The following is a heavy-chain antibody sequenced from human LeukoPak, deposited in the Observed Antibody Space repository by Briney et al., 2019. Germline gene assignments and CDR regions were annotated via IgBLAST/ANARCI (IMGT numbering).Heavy chain of an antibody. J-gene: IGHJ4*02. D-gene: IGHD3-16*01. V-gene: IGHV1-2*02. CDR3: SRGSGISFGGIDY. CDR1: GYTFTGYY. CDR2: IHPKSGDT. Sequence: WASVKVSCKASGYTFTGYYLHWVRQAPGQGLEWMGWIHPKSGDTHYAQKFLGRVTLTRDTSTTIVYMELTWQTSDDTAVYYCSRGSGISFGGIDYWGQGTLVTVSS.